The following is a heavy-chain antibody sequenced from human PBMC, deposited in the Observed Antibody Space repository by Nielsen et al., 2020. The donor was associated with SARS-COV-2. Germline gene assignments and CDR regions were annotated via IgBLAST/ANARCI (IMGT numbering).Heavy chain of an antibody. CDR2: INAGNGNT. D-gene: IGHD6-13*01. CDR1: GYTFTSYA. CDR3: AREGWAHSSSWLGFDY. Sequence: ASVKVSCKASGYTFTSYAMHWVRQAPGQRLEWMGWINAGNGNTKYSQKFQGRVTITRDTSASTAYMELSSLRSEDTAVYYCAREGWAHSSSWLGFDYWGQGTLVTVSS. J-gene: IGHJ4*02. V-gene: IGHV1-3*01.